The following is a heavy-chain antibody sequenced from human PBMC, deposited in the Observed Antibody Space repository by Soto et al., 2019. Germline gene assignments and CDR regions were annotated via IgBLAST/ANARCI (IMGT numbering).Heavy chain of an antibody. Sequence: EVQLVESGGGLVQPGGSLRLSCAASGFTVSSNYMSWVRQAPGKGLELVSVIYSGGSTYYADSVNGRFTIARHNSKNTLYSQMNSLGAEDRAVYYCARGSVDFDYGGQGTLVTVSS. D-gene: IGHD2-21*01. CDR2: IYSGGST. CDR3: ARGSVDFDY. J-gene: IGHJ4*02. CDR1: GFTVSSNY. V-gene: IGHV3-53*04.